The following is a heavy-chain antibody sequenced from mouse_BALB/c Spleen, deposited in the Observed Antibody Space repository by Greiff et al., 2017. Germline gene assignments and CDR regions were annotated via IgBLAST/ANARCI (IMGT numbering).Heavy chain of an antibody. CDR3: ARDRTGTTAMDY. J-gene: IGHJ4*01. CDR2: ISDGGSYT. V-gene: IGHV5-4*02. D-gene: IGHD4-1*01. Sequence: EVKVVESGGGLVKPGGSLKLSCAASGFTFSDYYMYWVRQTPEKRLEWVATISDGGSYTYYPDSVKGRFTISRDNAKNNLYLQMSSLKSEDTAMYYCARDRTGTTAMDYWGQGTSVTVSS. CDR1: GFTFSDYY.